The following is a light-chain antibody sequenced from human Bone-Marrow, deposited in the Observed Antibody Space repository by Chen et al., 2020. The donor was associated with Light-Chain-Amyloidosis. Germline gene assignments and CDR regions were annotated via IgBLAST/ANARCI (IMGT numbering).Light chain of an antibody. CDR1: NIGSTS. CDR3: QVWDRSSDRPV. Sequence: SYLLTQRASVPVALGQTATIACGGNNIGSTSVHWYQQTPGQAPLLVVYDDSDRPSGIPERLSGSNSGNTATLTISRVEAGDEADYYCQVWDRSSDRPVFGGGTKLTVL. J-gene: IGLJ3*02. V-gene: IGLV3-21*02. CDR2: DDS.